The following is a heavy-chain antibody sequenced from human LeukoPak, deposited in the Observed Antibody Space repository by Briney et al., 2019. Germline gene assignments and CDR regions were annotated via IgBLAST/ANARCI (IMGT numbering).Heavy chain of an antibody. Sequence: PSETLSLTCAVYGGSFSGYYWSWIRQPPGKGLEWIGEINHSGSTNYNPSLKSRVTISVDTSKNQFSLKLSSVTAADTAVHYCARGGRLRLGELSCLDYWGQGTLVTVSS. CDR2: INHSGST. CDR3: ARGGRLRLGELSCLDY. V-gene: IGHV4-34*01. CDR1: GGSFSGYY. D-gene: IGHD3-16*02. J-gene: IGHJ4*02.